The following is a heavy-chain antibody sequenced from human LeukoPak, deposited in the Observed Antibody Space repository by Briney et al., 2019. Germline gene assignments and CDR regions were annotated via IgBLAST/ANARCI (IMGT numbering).Heavy chain of an antibody. V-gene: IGHV3-23*01. CDR3: AKNGDRGAYCTGGTCYPCFYYYMDV. Sequence: GGSLRLSCAASGITFSSYGMSWVRQAPGKGLEWVSSISSTGGTTYYADSVKGRFTISRDNSKNTLYLQMNSLRAEDTAIYYCAKNGDRGAYCTGGTCYPCFYYYMDVWGKGTTVTI. D-gene: IGHD2-15*01. CDR1: GITFSSYG. CDR2: ISSTGGTT. J-gene: IGHJ6*03.